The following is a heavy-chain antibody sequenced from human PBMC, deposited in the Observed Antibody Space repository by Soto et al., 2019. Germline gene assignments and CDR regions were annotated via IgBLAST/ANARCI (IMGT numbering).Heavy chain of an antibody. D-gene: IGHD6-13*01. CDR2: MYYSGST. Sequence: QLQLQESGPGLVKPSETLSVTCTVSGGSISSTTYYWGWIRQPPGKGLEWIGSMYYSGSTYYNPSLESRVTISVDTSKNKFPLSLRSVTAADTAVYYCATHPFGYRSSAGDYWGQGTLVTVSS. CDR1: GGSISSTTYY. V-gene: IGHV4-39*01. CDR3: ATHPFGYRSSAGDY. J-gene: IGHJ4*02.